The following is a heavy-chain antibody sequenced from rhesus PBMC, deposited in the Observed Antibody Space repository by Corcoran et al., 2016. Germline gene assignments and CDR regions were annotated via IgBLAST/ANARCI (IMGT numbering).Heavy chain of an antibody. V-gene: IGHV4-81*01. CDR1: GGSISGYY. J-gene: IGHJ4*01. CDR2: IDGNSAGT. CDR3: ARREDSWNFDY. Sequence: QLQLQESGPGLVKPSETLSLTCAVSGGSISGYYWSWIRQPPGKGLEWIGNIDGNSAGTNHNPSLKGRVSISKDTSKNQFSLKLSYVTAADTAGYYGARREDSWNFDYWGQGVLVTVSS. D-gene: IGHD1-1-1*01.